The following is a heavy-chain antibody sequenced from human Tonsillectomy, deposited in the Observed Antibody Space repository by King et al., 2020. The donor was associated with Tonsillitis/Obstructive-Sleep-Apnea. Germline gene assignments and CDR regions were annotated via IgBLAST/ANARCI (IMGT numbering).Heavy chain of an antibody. CDR1: GGSISSSSYY. V-gene: IGHV4-39*01. D-gene: IGHD1-26*01. CDR2: IYYSGST. J-gene: IGHJ4*02. CDR3: ARLSNFPIGASHFDY. Sequence: LQLQESGPRLVKPSETLSLTCTVSGGSISSSSYYWGWIRQPQGKGLEWIGSIYYSGSTYYNPSLKSRVTISVDTSKNQFSLKLSSVTAADTAVYYCARLSNFPIGASHFDYWGQGTLVTVSS.